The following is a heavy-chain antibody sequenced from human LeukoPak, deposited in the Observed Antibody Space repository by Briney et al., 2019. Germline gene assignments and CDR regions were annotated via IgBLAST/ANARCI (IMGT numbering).Heavy chain of an antibody. CDR2: ISYDGSNK. V-gene: IGHV3-30-3*01. D-gene: IGHD6-19*01. J-gene: IGHJ4*02. CDR3: ARALAVADPFDY. Sequence: PGGSLRLSCAASGFTFSSYAMSWVRQAPGKGLEWVAVISYDGSNKYYADSVKGRFTISRDNSKNTLYLQMNSLRAEDTAVYYCARALAVADPFDYWGQGTLVTVSS. CDR1: GFTFSSYA.